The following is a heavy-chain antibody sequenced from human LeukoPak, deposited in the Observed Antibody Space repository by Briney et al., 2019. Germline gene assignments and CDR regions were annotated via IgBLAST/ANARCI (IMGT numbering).Heavy chain of an antibody. D-gene: IGHD6-13*01. V-gene: IGHV4-59*04. CDR2: IYYSGST. CDR3: ARRKFGSSWRDY. J-gene: IGHJ4*02. Sequence: SETLSLTCTVSGGSISSYYWSWIRQPPGKGLEWIGYIYYSGSTYYNPSLKSRVTISVDTSKNHFSLKLTSVTAADTAVYYCARRKFGSSWRDYWGQGTLVTVSS. CDR1: GGSISSYY.